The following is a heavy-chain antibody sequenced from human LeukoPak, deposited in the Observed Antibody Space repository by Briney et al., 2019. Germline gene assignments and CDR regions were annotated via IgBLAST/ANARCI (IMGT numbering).Heavy chain of an antibody. V-gene: IGHV3-64*01. J-gene: IGHJ6*04. Sequence: GGSLRLSCAASGFTFSSYAMHWVRQAPGKGLEYVSAISSNGGSTYYANSEKGRFTISRDNAKNSLYLQMNSLRAEDTAVYYCAELGITMIGGVWGKGTTVTISS. CDR1: GFTFSSYA. D-gene: IGHD3-10*02. CDR2: ISSNGGST. CDR3: AELGITMIGGV.